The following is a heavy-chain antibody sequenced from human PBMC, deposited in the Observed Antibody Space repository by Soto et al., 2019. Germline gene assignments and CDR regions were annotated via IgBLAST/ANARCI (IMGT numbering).Heavy chain of an antibody. J-gene: IGHJ6*02. CDR1: GYSFTSYW. CDR3: ASVGDYSHHPYGLDV. CDR2: IDPSDSYT. Sequence: ESLNISCKGSGYSFTSYWISWVRQMPGKGLEWMGRIDPSDSYTNYSPSFQGHVTISADKSISTAYLQWSSLKASDTAMYYCASVGDYSHHPYGLDVWGQGTTVTVAS. V-gene: IGHV5-10-1*01. D-gene: IGHD4-4*01.